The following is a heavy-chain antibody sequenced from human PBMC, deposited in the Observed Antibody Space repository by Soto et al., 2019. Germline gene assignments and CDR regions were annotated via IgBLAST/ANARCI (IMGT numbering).Heavy chain of an antibody. CDR1: GYSINSGYY. J-gene: IGHJ5*02. CDR2: ILHTGST. CDR3: AKDAATRGWFDP. D-gene: IGHD6-25*01. Sequence: PSETLSLTCAVPGYSINSGYYWGWIRQPPGKGLEWIGNILHTGSTYYNPSLTSRATISVDTSRNQISLRLRSVTAADTAIYYCAKDAATRGWFDPWGQGTLVTVSP. V-gene: IGHV4-38-2*02.